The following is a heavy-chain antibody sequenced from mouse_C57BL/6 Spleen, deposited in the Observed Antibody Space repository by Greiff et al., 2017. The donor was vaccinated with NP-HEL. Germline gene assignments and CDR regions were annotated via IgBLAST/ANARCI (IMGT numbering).Heavy chain of an antibody. D-gene: IGHD1-1*01. CDR3: ARGYYYGSSPWFAY. Sequence: VQLQQPGAELVKPGASVKLSCKASGYTFTSYWMQWVKQRPGQGLEWIGEIDPSDSYTNYNQKFKGKATLTVDTSSSTAYMQLSSLTSEDSAVYYCARGYYYGSSPWFAYWGQGTLVTVSA. V-gene: IGHV1-50*01. CDR2: IDPSDSYT. J-gene: IGHJ3*01. CDR1: GYTFTSYW.